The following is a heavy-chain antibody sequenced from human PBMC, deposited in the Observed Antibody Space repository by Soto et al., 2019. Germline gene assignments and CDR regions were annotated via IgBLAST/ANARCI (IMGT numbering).Heavy chain of an antibody. V-gene: IGHV4-59*05. CDR1: GGSISSYY. CDR2: IYYSGTT. CDR3: ARQFSVDEFDY. Sequence: SETLSLTCTVSGGSISSYYWSWIRQPPGKGLECIGSIYYSGTTYYNPSLKSRVTISVDRSKNQFSLKLNSVTAADTAVYYCARQFSVDEFDYWGQGALVTGSS. D-gene: IGHD3-9*01. J-gene: IGHJ4*02.